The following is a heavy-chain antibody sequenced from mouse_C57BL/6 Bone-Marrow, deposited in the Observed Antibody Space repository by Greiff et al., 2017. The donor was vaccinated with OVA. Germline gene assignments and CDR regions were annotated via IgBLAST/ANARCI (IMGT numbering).Heavy chain of an antibody. CDR3: TRSYSNYGDFDY. Sequence: VQLQQSGAELVRPGASVTLSCKASGYTFPDYEMHWVKQTPVHGLEWIGAIDPETGGTAYNQKFKGKALLTADKSSSTAYMELRSLTSEDSAVYYCTRSYSNYGDFDYWGQGTTLTVSS. CDR2: IDPETGGT. J-gene: IGHJ2*01. D-gene: IGHD2-5*01. CDR1: GYTFPDYE. V-gene: IGHV1-15*01.